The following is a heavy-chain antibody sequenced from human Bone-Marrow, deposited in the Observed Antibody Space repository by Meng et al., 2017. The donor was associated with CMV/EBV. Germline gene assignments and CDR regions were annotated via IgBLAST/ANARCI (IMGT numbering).Heavy chain of an antibody. Sequence: GQCLKISCAASGFTFSSYSMNWVRQAPGKGLEWVSSISSSSSYIYYADSVKGRFTISRDNARNSLFLQMNILRAEDTAVYYCAREGRPAVRADFDWWGQGSLVTVSS. D-gene: IGHD4-23*01. J-gene: IGHJ4*02. V-gene: IGHV3-21*01. CDR3: AREGRPAVRADFDW. CDR2: ISSSSSYI. CDR1: GFTFSSYS.